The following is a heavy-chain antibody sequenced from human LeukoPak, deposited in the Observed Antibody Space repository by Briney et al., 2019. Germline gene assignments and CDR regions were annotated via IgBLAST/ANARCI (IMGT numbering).Heavy chain of an antibody. V-gene: IGHV5-51*01. D-gene: IGHD5-24*01. Sequence: GESLKISCKGSGYSFTSYWIGWVRQMPGKGLEWMGIIYPGDSDTRYSPSFQGQVTISADKSNSTAYLQWSSLKASDTAMYYCASGEMATIIIAEYFQHWGQGTLVTVCS. CDR1: GYSFTSYW. J-gene: IGHJ1*01. CDR2: IYPGDSDT. CDR3: ASGEMATIIIAEYFQH.